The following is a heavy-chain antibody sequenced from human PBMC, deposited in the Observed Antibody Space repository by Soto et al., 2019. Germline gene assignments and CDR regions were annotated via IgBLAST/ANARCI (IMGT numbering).Heavy chain of an antibody. D-gene: IGHD4-17*01. CDR2: IIPILGIA. Sequence: ASVKVSCKASGGTFSSYAINWVRQAPGQGLEWMGRIIPILGIANYAQKFQGRVTITADKSTSTAYMELSSLRSEDTAVYYCARVYGDYLDYWGQGTLVTVSS. CDR1: GGTFSSYA. J-gene: IGHJ4*02. CDR3: ARVYGDYLDY. V-gene: IGHV1-69*04.